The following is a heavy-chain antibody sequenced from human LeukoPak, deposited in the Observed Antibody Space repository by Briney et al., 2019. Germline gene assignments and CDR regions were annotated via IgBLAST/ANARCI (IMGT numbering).Heavy chain of an antibody. V-gene: IGHV4-59*12. Sequence: SETLSLTCTVSGGSISSYYWSWIRQPPGKGLEWIGYIYYSGSTNYNLSLKSRVTISVDTSKNHFSLKLSSVTAADTAVYYCARDNYYYYMDVWGKGTTVTVSS. CDR2: IYYSGST. CDR1: GGSISSYY. J-gene: IGHJ6*03. CDR3: ARDNYYYYMDV.